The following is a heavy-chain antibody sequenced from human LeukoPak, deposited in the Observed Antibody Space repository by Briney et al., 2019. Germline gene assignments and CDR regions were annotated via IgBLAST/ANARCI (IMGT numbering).Heavy chain of an antibody. Sequence: SVKVSCKASGGTFSSYAISWVRQAPGQGLEWMGRIIPILGIANYAQKFQGRVTITADKSTSTAYMELSSLRSEDTAVYYCARYPYDSSGYYYSEAEDPYFDYWGQGTLVTVSS. D-gene: IGHD3-22*01. CDR3: ARYPYDSSGYYYSEAEDPYFDY. J-gene: IGHJ4*02. CDR2: IIPILGIA. V-gene: IGHV1-69*04. CDR1: GGTFSSYA.